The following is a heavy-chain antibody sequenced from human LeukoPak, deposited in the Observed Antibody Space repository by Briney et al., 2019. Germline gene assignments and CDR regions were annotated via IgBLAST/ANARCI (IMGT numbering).Heavy chain of an antibody. CDR3: ARTIREQWLTIDY. Sequence: GGSLRLSCAASGFTFSSYAMSWVRQAPGKGLEWVSAISGSGGSTYYADSVKGRFTISRDNSKNTLYLQMNSLGAEDTAVYYCARTIREQWLTIDYWGQGTLVTFSS. CDR1: GFTFSSYA. CDR2: ISGSGGST. D-gene: IGHD6-19*01. J-gene: IGHJ4*02. V-gene: IGHV3-23*01.